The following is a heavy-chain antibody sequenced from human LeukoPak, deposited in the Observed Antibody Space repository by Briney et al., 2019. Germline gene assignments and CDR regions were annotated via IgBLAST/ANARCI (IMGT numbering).Heavy chain of an antibody. CDR3: ARGAAAGTCGMDV. CDR1: GFTVSSNY. CDR2: NYSGGST. J-gene: IGHJ6*02. V-gene: IGHV3-53*01. D-gene: IGHD6-13*01. Sequence: GGSLRLSCAASGFTVSSNYMSWVRQAPGKGLEWVSVNYSGGSTYYADSVKGRFTISRDNSKNTLYLQMNSLRAEDTAVYYCARGAAAGTCGMDVWGQGTTVTVSS.